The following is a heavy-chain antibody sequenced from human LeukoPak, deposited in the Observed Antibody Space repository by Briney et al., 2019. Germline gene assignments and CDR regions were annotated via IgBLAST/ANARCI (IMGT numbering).Heavy chain of an antibody. J-gene: IGHJ4*02. CDR1: GYTFTSYY. V-gene: IGHV1-46*01. Sequence: ASVKVSCKASGYTFTSYYMHWVRQAPGQGLEWVGITNPSGGSTTYAQKFQGRVTMTGDTSTSTVYMELSSLRFEDTAVYYCARDVAAAGQIDYWGQGTLVTVSS. D-gene: IGHD6-13*01. CDR3: ARDVAAAGQIDY. CDR2: TNPSGGST.